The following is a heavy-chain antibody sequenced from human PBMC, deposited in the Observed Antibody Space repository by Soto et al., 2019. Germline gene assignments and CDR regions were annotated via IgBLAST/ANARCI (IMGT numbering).Heavy chain of an antibody. CDR3: ARLGYCTNGVCYTPFDY. CDR1: GGSISSSSYY. D-gene: IGHD2-8*01. Sequence: SETLSLTCTVSGGSISSSSYYWGWIRQPPGKGLEWIGSIYYSGSTYYNPSLKSRVTISVDTSKNQFSLKLSSVTAADTAVYYCARLGYCTNGVCYTPFDYWGQGTLVTVSS. CDR2: IYYSGST. V-gene: IGHV4-39*01. J-gene: IGHJ4*02.